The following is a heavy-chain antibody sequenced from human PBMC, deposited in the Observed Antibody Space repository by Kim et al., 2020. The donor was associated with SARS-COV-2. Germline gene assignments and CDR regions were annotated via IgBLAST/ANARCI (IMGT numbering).Heavy chain of an antibody. J-gene: IGHJ4*02. CDR1: GFTVSSNY. V-gene: IGHV3-53*01. Sequence: GGSLRLSCAASGFTVSSNYMSWVRQAPGKGLEWVSVIYSGGSTYYADSVKGRFTISRDNSKNTLYLQMNSLRAEDTAVYYCARDWLSLGSGFIDYWGQGTLVTVSS. CDR2: IYSGGST. CDR3: ARDWLSLGSGFIDY. D-gene: IGHD3-10*01.